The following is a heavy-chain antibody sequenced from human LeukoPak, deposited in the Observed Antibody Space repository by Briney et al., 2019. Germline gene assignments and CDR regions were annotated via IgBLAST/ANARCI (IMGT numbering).Heavy chain of an antibody. J-gene: IGHJ6*02. Sequence: ASVKVSCKVSGYTLTELSMHWVRQAPGKGLEWMGGFDPEDGGTIYAQKFQGRVTMTEDTSTDTAYMELSSLRSEDTAVYYCATGKAGYSSSWYGSLDYYYGMDVWGQGTTVTVSS. CDR1: GYTLTELS. D-gene: IGHD6-13*01. V-gene: IGHV1-24*01. CDR2: FDPEDGGT. CDR3: ATGKAGYSSSWYGSLDYYYGMDV.